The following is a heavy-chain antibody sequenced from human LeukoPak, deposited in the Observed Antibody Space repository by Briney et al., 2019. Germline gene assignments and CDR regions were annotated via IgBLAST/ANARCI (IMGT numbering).Heavy chain of an antibody. Sequence: SGPALVKPTQTLTLTCTFSGFSLSTSGMRVSWIRQPPGKALEWLALIDWDDDKFYSTSLKTRLTISKDTSKNQVVLTMTNMDPVDTATYYCARIQANYYDSSGYYLGDAFDIWGQGTMVTVSS. D-gene: IGHD3-22*01. CDR3: ARIQANYYDSSGYYLGDAFDI. CDR2: IDWDDDK. V-gene: IGHV2-70*04. J-gene: IGHJ3*02. CDR1: GFSLSTSGMR.